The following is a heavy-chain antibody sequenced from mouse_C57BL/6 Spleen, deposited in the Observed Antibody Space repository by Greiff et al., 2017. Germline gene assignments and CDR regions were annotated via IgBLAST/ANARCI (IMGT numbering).Heavy chain of an antibody. CDR2: INPGSGGT. D-gene: IGHD2-1*01. CDR1: GYAFTNYL. CDR3: ARGGNYLDY. J-gene: IGHJ4*01. Sequence: VQLQQSGAELVRPGTSVKVSCKASGYAFTNYLIEWVKQRPGQGLEWIGVINPGSGGTNYNEKFKGKATLTADKSSSTAYMQLSSLTSEDSAVYFCARGGNYLDYWGQGTSVTVSS. V-gene: IGHV1-54*01.